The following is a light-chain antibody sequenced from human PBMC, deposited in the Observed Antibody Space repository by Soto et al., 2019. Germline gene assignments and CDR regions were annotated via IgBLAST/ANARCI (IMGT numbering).Light chain of an antibody. Sequence: EIVMTQSPATLSVSPGERATLSCRASQSVSTNLGWYQQRPGQAPRLLIYGASTRATGIPARFSGSGSGTECTLTISSLQSEDFALYYCQQYDYWYTFGQGTKLEIK. J-gene: IGKJ2*01. CDR3: QQYDYWYT. V-gene: IGKV3-15*01. CDR2: GAS. CDR1: QSVSTN.